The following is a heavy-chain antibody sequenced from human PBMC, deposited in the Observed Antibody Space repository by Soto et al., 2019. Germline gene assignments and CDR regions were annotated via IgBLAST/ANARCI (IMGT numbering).Heavy chain of an antibody. CDR2: IYYSGST. V-gene: IGHV4-59*01. D-gene: IGHD3-9*01. CDR3: ARGGRYFDWPFDY. Sequence: SETLSLTCTVSGGSISSYYWSWIRQPPGKGLEWIGYIYYSGSTNYNPSLKSRVTISVETSKNQFSLKLSSVTAADTAVYYCARGGRYFDWPFDYWGQGTLVTVSS. CDR1: GGSISSYY. J-gene: IGHJ4*02.